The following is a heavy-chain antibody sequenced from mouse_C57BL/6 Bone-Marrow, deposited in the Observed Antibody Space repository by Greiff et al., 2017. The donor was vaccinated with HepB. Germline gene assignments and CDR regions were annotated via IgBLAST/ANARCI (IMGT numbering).Heavy chain of an antibody. CDR3: ARDDYGSRDWYFDV. CDR2: ISYDGSN. Sequence: EVKLVESGPGLVKPSQSLSLTCSVTGYSITSGYYWNWIRQFPGNKLEWMGYISYDGSNNYNPSLKNRISITRDTSKNQFFLKLNSVTTEDTATYYCARDDYGSRDWYFDVWGTGTTVTVSS. D-gene: IGHD1-1*01. J-gene: IGHJ1*03. CDR1: GYSITSGYY. V-gene: IGHV3-6*01.